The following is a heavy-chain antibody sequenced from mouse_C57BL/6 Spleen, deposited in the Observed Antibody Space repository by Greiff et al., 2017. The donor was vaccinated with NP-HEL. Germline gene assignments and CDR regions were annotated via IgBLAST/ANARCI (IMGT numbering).Heavy chain of an antibody. CDR2: ISYSGST. CDR3: ARYGFLYGSSSWYFDY. D-gene: IGHD1-1*01. Sequence: EVKVEESGPGLAKPSQTLSLTCSVTGYSITSDYWNWIRKFPGNKLEYMGYISYSGSTYYNPSLKSRISITRDTSKNQYYLQLNSVTTEDTATYYCARYGFLYGSSSWYFDYWGQGTTLTVSS. V-gene: IGHV3-8*01. CDR1: GYSITSDY. J-gene: IGHJ2*01.